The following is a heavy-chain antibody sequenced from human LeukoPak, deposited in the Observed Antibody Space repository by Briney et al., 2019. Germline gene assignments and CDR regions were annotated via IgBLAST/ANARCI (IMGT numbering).Heavy chain of an antibody. V-gene: IGHV3-53*01. D-gene: IGHD2-15*01. J-gene: IGHJ4*02. Sequence: GGSLRLSCAATGLTVSNNYMSWVRQAPGKGLEYISVIYSGGGTFYSGSVRGRFTISRDDSKNTLYLQMNSLRADDTAVYYCAKDSKGPAFWGQGTLVIVSS. CDR2: IYSGGGT. CDR3: AKDSKGPAF. CDR1: GLTVSNNY.